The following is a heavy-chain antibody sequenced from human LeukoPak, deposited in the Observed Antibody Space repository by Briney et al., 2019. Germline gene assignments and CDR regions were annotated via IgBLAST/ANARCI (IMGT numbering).Heavy chain of an antibody. J-gene: IGHJ2*01. CDR3: AKKEVISSGDWYFGL. CDR2: ISGSGGNT. Sequence: GGSLRLSCAASGFTFSSYAMGWVRRAPGKGLEWVSGISGSGGNTYYADSVKGRFTISRDSSRNTLYLQMNNLRAEDTAVYYCAKKEVISSGDWYFGLWGRGTLVTVSS. V-gene: IGHV3-23*01. CDR1: GFTFSSYA. D-gene: IGHD6-19*01.